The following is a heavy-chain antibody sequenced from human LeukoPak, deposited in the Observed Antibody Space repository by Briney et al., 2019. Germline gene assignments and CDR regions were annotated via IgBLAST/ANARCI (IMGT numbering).Heavy chain of an antibody. CDR1: GFTFRSYG. V-gene: IGHV3-33*01. D-gene: IGHD2-15*01. Sequence: GGSLRLSCAASGFTFRSYGMHWVRPAPGKGLEWVALIWYDGSNKYYADSVKGRFTISRDNSKNTLYLQMNSLRAEDTAVYYCARGPFYFSGGSCSHFDYWGQGTLVTVSS. J-gene: IGHJ4*02. CDR3: ARGPFYFSGGSCSHFDY. CDR2: IWYDGSNK.